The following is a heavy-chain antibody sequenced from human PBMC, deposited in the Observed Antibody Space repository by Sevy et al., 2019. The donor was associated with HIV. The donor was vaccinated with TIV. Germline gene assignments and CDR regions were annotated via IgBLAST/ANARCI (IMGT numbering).Heavy chain of an antibody. Sequence: ASVKVSCKASGYIFTDYYIHWVRQAPGQGLEWMAWINSDSGVTNYAQRFQGEVTVTRDTSLSTAYLGLSRLKSNDTASYYCARLTTKPTSDLYGMDVWGQGTTVTVSS. V-gene: IGHV1-2*02. J-gene: IGHJ6*02. CDR2: INSDSGVT. D-gene: IGHD4-17*01. CDR1: GYIFTDYY. CDR3: ARLTTKPTSDLYGMDV.